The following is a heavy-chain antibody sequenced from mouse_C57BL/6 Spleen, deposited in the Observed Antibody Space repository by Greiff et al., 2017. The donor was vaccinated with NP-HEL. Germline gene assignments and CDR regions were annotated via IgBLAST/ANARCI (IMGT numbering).Heavy chain of an antibody. V-gene: IGHV1-55*01. CDR2: IYPGSGST. Sequence: QVQLQQPGAELVKPGASVKMSCKASGYTFTSYWITWVKQRPGQGLEWIGDIYPGSGSTNYNEKFKSKATLTVDTSSSTAYMQLSSLTSEDSAVYYCARQPYDYGAMDYWGQGTSVTVSS. CDR1: GYTFTSYW. D-gene: IGHD2-4*01. J-gene: IGHJ4*01. CDR3: ARQPYDYGAMDY.